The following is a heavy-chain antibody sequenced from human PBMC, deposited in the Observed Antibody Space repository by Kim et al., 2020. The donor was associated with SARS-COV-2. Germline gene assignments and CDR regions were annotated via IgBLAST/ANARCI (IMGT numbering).Heavy chain of an antibody. D-gene: IGHD2-21*02. V-gene: IGHV1-69*01. J-gene: IGHJ4*02. CDR3: ARDGNCGDDCPVDY. Sequence: AQKVQGRVPITADESTSTAYMELSSLRSEDTAVYYCARDGNCGDDCPVDYWGQGTLVTVSS.